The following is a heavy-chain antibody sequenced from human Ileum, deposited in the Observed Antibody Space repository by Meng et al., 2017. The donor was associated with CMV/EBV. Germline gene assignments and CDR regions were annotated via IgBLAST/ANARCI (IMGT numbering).Heavy chain of an antibody. CDR1: GFSLSTSGMR. V-gene: IGHV2-70D*14. Sequence: SGPTLVKPTQTLTLTCTFSGFSLSTSGMRVSWIRQPPGKALEWLARIDWDDDKFYSTSLKTRLTISKDTSKNQVVLTMTNMDPVDTATYYCRIHRPFRYCSSTSCDDAFDIWGQGTMVTVSS. CDR2: IDWDDDK. J-gene: IGHJ3*02. D-gene: IGHD2-2*01. CDR3: RIHRPFRYCSSTSCDDAFDI.